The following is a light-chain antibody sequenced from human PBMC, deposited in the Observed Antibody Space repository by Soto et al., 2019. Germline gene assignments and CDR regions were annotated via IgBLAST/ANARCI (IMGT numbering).Light chain of an antibody. V-gene: IGKV3-15*01. CDR3: QQYNNRPPVT. CDR2: DAS. Sequence: EIVMTQSPATLSVSPGERATLSCRASQSVSSKLAWYQYKPGQAPRLLIEDASTRATGIPARFSGSGSGTEFTLTISSLQSEDFAVYYWQQYNNRPPVTFGQGTRLEIK. J-gene: IGKJ5*01. CDR1: QSVSSK.